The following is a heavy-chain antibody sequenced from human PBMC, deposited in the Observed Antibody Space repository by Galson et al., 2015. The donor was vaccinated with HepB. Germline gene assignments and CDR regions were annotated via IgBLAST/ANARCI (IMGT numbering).Heavy chain of an antibody. CDR1: GFTFGSYS. V-gene: IGHV3-30-3*01. Sequence: SLRLSCAASGFTFGSYSMHWVRQAPGKGLEWVAVISYDGSKKYYADSVKGRFTISRDNFKNTLYLQMNSLRAEDTAVYYCARDRRGDSSGLQDYWGQGTLVTVSS. CDR2: ISYDGSKK. CDR3: ARDRRGDSSGLQDY. J-gene: IGHJ4*02. D-gene: IGHD6-19*01.